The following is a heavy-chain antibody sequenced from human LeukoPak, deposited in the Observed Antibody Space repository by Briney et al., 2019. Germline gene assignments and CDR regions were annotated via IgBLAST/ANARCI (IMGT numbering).Heavy chain of an antibody. V-gene: IGHV3-30*02. CDR3: AKEGEVAATRGIRFDY. CDR1: GFTFNNYG. Sequence: GGSLRLSCAASGFTFNNYGMHWVRQAPGKGLEWVAFIRYDGSNKYYADSVKGRFTISRDNSKNTLYLQMNSLRAEDTAVYYCAKEGEVAATRGIRFDYWGQGALVTVSS. D-gene: IGHD1-26*01. CDR2: IRYDGSNK. J-gene: IGHJ4*02.